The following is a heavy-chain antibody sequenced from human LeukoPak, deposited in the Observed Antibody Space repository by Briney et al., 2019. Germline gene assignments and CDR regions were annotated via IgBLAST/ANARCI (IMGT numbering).Heavy chain of an antibody. CDR1: GYKFTSYW. CDR3: ARHIGLTTRYLDY. V-gene: IGHV5-51*01. CDR2: IYPDDSDT. J-gene: IGHJ4*02. Sequence: PGDSLKISCKGSGYKFTSYWIAWVRQMPGKGLEWMGMIYPDDSDTRYSPSFQGHVTISADKSVSTAYLQWSSLKDSDTAMYYCARHIGLTTRYLDYWGQGTPVTVS. D-gene: IGHD4/OR15-4a*01.